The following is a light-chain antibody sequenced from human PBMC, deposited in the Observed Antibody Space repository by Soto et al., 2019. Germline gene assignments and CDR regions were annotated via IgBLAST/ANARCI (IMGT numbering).Light chain of an antibody. Sequence: DIQMTQSPSSLSASVGDRVTITCRASESISRHLNWYQQKPGKAPNLLIYAASSLQNGVPSRFSGSGSGTDFTLNISNLQPEDFATYYCQQSYSTLSITFGQGTRLEIK. CDR2: AAS. J-gene: IGKJ5*01. CDR1: ESISRH. CDR3: QQSYSTLSIT. V-gene: IGKV1-39*01.